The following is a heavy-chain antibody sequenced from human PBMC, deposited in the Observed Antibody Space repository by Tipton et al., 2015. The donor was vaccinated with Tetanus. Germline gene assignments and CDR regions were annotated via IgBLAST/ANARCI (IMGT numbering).Heavy chain of an antibody. V-gene: IGHV3-7*03. CDR1: GFSFSTYW. CDR3: ARSGYYYGLDV. J-gene: IGHJ6*02. Sequence: SLRLSCVASGFSFSTYWMNWARQAPGMGLEWAAGIKPDGSAQYYGDSVKGRFTISRDNAKNSLYLQMNSLRAEDTAVFYCARSGYYYGLDVWGQGTTVTVSS. D-gene: IGHD1-26*01. CDR2: IKPDGSAQ.